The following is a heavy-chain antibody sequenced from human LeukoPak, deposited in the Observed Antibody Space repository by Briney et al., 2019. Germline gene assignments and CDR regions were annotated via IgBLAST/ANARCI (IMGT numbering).Heavy chain of an antibody. CDR2: IKSKTDGWTT. CDR1: GFTFSNAW. D-gene: IGHD2-2*01. Sequence: GGSLRLSCAASGFTFSNAWMSWVRQAPGKGLEWVGRIKSKTDGWTTDYAAPVKGRFTISRDDSKNTLYLQMNSPKTEDTTVYYCTTDYCSSTSCYLDYWGQGTLVTVSS. V-gene: IGHV3-15*01. CDR3: TTDYCSSTSCYLDY. J-gene: IGHJ4*02.